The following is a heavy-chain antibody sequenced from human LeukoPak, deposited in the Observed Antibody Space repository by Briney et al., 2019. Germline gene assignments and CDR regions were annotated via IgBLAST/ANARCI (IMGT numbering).Heavy chain of an antibody. CDR1: GGSISSYY. V-gene: IGHV4-59*08. CDR3: ARAFYDILTGYYLGYFDY. J-gene: IGHJ4*02. CDR2: IYHSGST. D-gene: IGHD3-9*01. Sequence: SETLSLTCTVSGGSISSYYWSWIRQPPGKGLEWIGSIYHSGSTYYNPSLKSRVTLSVDTSKNQISLKLSSVTAADTAVYYCARAFYDILTGYYLGYFDYWGQGTLVTVSS.